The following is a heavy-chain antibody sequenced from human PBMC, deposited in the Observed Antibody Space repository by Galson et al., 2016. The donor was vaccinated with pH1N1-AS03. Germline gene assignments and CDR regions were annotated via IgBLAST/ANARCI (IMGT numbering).Heavy chain of an antibody. CDR3: ARKPTGSMVVTIGVGYFDR. V-gene: IGHV2-5*01. CDR1: GFSLNTNGVG. J-gene: IGHJ2*01. D-gene: IGHD2-21*02. Sequence: PALVKPTQTLTLTCDFSGFSLNTNGVGVGWIRQPPGKPLEWLALIYWNSENRYNPFLKGRLTITKDTSKNQVVLTMTNMAPGDTATYFCARKPTGSMVVTIGVGYFDRWGRGTLVAVSS. CDR2: IYWNSEN.